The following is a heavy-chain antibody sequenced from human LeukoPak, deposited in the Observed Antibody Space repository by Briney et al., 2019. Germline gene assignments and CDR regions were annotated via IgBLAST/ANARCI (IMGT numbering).Heavy chain of an antibody. CDR1: GFSFSSYA. CDR3: AKDRVAVADYFDY. V-gene: IGHV3-23*01. CDR2: ISGSGGST. J-gene: IGHJ4*02. Sequence: PGGSLRLSCVASGFSFSSYAMSWVRQAPGKGLEWVSAISGSGGSTYYGDSVKGRLTISRDSSKNTLYLQMNSLRAEDTAVYYCAKDRVAVADYFDYWGQGTLVTVSS. D-gene: IGHD6-19*01.